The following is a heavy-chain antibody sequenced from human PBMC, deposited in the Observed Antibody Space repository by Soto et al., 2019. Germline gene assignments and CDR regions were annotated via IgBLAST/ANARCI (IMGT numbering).Heavy chain of an antibody. CDR1: GYSFTSYW. V-gene: IGHV5-51*01. CDR2: IYPGDSDT. CDR3: ARLFAIEAAAGTDAFDI. Sequence: PGESLKISCKGSGYSFTSYWIGWVRQMPGKGLEWMGIIYPGDSDTRYSPSFQGQVTISADKSISTAYLQWSSLKASDTAMHYCARLFAIEAAAGTDAFDIWGQGTMVTVSS. D-gene: IGHD6-13*01. J-gene: IGHJ3*02.